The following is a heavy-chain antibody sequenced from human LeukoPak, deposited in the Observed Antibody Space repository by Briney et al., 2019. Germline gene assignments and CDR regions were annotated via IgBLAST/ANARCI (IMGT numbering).Heavy chain of an antibody. CDR3: ATPKGGQTAGAFDI. D-gene: IGHD3-16*01. CDR1: GYTFTSNY. J-gene: IGHJ3*02. Sequence: GASVKVSCKASGYTFTSNYIHWVRQAPGQGLEWMGMIYPRDGNTSYAQKFQGRVTMTEDTSTDTAYMELSSLRSEDTAVYYCATPKGGQTAGAFDIWGQGTMVTVSS. V-gene: IGHV1-46*01. CDR2: IYPRDGNT.